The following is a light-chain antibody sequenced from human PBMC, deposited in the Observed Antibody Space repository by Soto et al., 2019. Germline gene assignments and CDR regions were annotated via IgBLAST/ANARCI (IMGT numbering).Light chain of an antibody. CDR3: LQDINYPWT. Sequence: DIQMTQSPATLSASVGDRVTITCRASQRVDRWLAWYQQKPGKPPKVLIYGASNLQSGVPPRFSGSGSGTDFTLAISSLQPEDSATYYCLQDINYPWTFGQGTKVDIK. CDR2: GAS. CDR1: QRVDRW. J-gene: IGKJ1*01. V-gene: IGKV1-5*01.